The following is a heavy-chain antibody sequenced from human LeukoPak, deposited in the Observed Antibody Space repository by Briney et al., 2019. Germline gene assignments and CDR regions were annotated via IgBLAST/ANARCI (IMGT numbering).Heavy chain of an antibody. CDR2: IKQDGSEK. CDR1: GFTFSRFW. V-gene: IGHV3-7*04. J-gene: IGHJ4*02. CDR3: ARDGTYTDYDPDFDI. Sequence: GGSLRLSCAASGFTFSRFWMSWVRQAPGKGLEWVANIKQDGSEKYYVDSVKGRFTISRDNAKKSLYLQMNSLRAEDTAVFYCARDGTYTDYDPDFDIWGQGTLVTVSS. D-gene: IGHD5-12*01.